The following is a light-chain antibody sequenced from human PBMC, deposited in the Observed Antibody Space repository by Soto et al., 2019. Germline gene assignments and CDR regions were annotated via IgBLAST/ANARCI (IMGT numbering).Light chain of an antibody. J-gene: IGLJ3*02. CDR1: TPNIGTRT. CDR2: SND. V-gene: IGLV1-44*01. Sequence: QLVLTQPPSASGTPGQRVTISCSGSTPNIGTRTVRWYQQFPGTAPKLLIYSNDQRPSGVPDRFSGSKSGTSASLAISGLQSEDEADYYCTSWDSSLNGRVFGGGTKLTVL. CDR3: TSWDSSLNGRV.